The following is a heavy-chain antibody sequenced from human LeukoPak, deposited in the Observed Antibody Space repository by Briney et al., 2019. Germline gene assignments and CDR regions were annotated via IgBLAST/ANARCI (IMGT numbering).Heavy chain of an antibody. CDR1: GGSISSYY. CDR3: ARELNYYYYMDV. Sequence: PSETLSLTCTVSGGSISSYYWSWIRQPARKGLEWIGRIYTNGSTNHNPSLKSRVTMSVDTSKNQFSLKLSSVTAADTAVYYCARELNYYYYMDVWGKGTTVTVSS. CDR2: IYTNGST. J-gene: IGHJ6*03. V-gene: IGHV4-4*07.